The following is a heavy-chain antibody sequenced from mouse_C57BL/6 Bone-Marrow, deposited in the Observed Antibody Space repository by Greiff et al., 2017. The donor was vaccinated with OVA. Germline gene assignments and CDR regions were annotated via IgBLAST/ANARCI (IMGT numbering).Heavy chain of an antibody. J-gene: IGHJ2*01. V-gene: IGHV5-12*01. D-gene: IGHD1-1*01. CDR1: GFTFSDYY. CDR2: ISNGGGST. CDR3: AIITTKRSYFDY. Sequence: EVKLMESGGGLVQPGGSLKLSCAASGFTFSDYYMYWVRQTPEKRLEWVAYISNGGGSTYYPDTVKGRFTISRDNPKNTLYLQMSRLKSEDTAMYYCAIITTKRSYFDYWGQGTTLTVSS.